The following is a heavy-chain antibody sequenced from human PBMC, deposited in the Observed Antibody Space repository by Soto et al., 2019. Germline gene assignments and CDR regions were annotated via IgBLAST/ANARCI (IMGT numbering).Heavy chain of an antibody. D-gene: IGHD1-26*01. V-gene: IGHV3-48*01. CDR3: VGEVGFQLIY. CDR2: ITSSSIT. Sequence: QLGGSVRLSCAASGFTFSTHSMNWVRQAPGKGLERISYITSSSITMYADSVKGRFTISRDNGKNSLYLQMNSLRAEDTAVYFCVGEVGFQLIYWGQGTLVTVAS. CDR1: GFTFSTHS. J-gene: IGHJ4*02.